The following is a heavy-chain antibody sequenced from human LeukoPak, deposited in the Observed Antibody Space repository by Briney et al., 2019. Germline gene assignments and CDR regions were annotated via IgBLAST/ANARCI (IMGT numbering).Heavy chain of an antibody. Sequence: GGSLRLSCAASGFTFSSYSMSWVRQAPGKGLEWVSAISGSGGSTYYADSVKGRFTISRDNSKNTLYLQMNSLRAEDTAVYYCAKDLAILWVGELFHKGEYYFDYWGQGTLVTVSS. J-gene: IGHJ4*02. CDR2: ISGSGGST. V-gene: IGHV3-23*01. CDR1: GFTFSSYS. D-gene: IGHD3-10*01. CDR3: AKDLAILWVGELFHKGEYYFDY.